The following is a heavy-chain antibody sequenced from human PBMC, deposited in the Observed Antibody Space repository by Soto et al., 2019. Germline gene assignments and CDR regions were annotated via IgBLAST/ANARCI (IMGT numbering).Heavy chain of an antibody. J-gene: IGHJ1*01. CDR3: AADGGYYDSSGSEYFQH. V-gene: IGHV1-58*01. Sequence: ASVKVSCKASGFTFTSSAVQWVRQARGQRLEWIGWIVVGSGNTNYAQKFQERVTITRDMSTSTAYMELSSLRSEDTAVYYCAADGGYYDSSGSEYFQHWGQGTLVTVSS. D-gene: IGHD3-22*01. CDR1: GFTFTSSA. CDR2: IVVGSGNT.